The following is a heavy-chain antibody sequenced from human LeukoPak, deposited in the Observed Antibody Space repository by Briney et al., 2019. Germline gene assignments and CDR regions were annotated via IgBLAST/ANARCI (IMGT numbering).Heavy chain of an antibody. Sequence: PGGSLRLSCAASGFTFSSYGMHWVRQAPGKGLEWVAVIWYDGTNKFYADSVKGRFTISRDNSKNILYLQMNSLRAEDTAVYYCAEDLYSSSSVGTAWGQGSLVTVSS. CDR1: GFTFSSYG. CDR2: IWYDGTNK. J-gene: IGHJ5*02. V-gene: IGHV3-33*06. CDR3: AEDLYSSSSVGTA. D-gene: IGHD6-6*01.